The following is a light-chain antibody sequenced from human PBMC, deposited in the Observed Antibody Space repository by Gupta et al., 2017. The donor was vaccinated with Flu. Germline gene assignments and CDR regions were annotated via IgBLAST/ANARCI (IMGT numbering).Light chain of an antibody. CDR3: QQYDNFPHT. CDR1: QVITNY. Sequence: DIQTTQSPASLSASVGDRVIITCQASQVITNYLNWYQQKPGKAPKLLIYGASNLETGVPSRFSGSGSGTDFTFTISSLQPEDFATYYCQQYDNFPHTFGQGTQLDIK. J-gene: IGKJ5*01. V-gene: IGKV1-33*01. CDR2: GAS.